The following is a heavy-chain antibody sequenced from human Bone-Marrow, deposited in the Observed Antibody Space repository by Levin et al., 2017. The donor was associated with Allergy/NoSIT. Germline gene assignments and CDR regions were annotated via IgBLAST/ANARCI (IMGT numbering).Heavy chain of an antibody. D-gene: IGHD3-3*02. CDR3: ARAFLEWLFPEYYFDY. J-gene: IGHJ4*02. CDR2: ISSSSSYT. Sequence: GGSLRLSCAASGFTFSDYYMSWIRQAPGKGLERVSYISSSSSYTNYADSVKGRFTISRDNAKNSLYLQMNSLRAEDTAVYYCARAFLEWLFPEYYFDYWGQGTLVTVSS. CDR1: GFTFSDYY. V-gene: IGHV3-11*06.